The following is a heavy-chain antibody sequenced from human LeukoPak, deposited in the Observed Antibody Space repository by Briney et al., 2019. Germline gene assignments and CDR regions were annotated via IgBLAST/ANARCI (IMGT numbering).Heavy chain of an antibody. CDR2: IYYSGST. J-gene: IGHJ6*02. Sequence: SETLSLTCTVSGGSSSNYYWSWIRQPPGKGLEWIGYIYYSGSTNYNPSLKSRVTISVDTSKNQFSLKLSSVTAADTAVYYCARVGGTNYYYYGMDVWGQGTTVTVSS. CDR3: ARVGGTNYYYYGMDV. CDR1: GGSSSNYY. D-gene: IGHD1-26*01. V-gene: IGHV4-59*01.